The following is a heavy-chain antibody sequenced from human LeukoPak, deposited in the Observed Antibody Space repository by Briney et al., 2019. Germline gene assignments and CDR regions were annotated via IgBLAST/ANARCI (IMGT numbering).Heavy chain of an antibody. CDR1: GFTYSNYW. J-gene: IGHJ4*02. D-gene: IGHD6-13*01. V-gene: IGHV3-7*01. CDR3: ARLPSAAGAGTFDY. CDR2: IGPDGSAK. Sequence: GGSLRLSCAASGFTYSNYWMSWVRQAPGKVLEWVAHIGPDGSAKFYVDSVKGRFTMSRDNAKNSLYLQMNSLRVEDTAVYYCARLPSAAGAGTFDYWGQGTLVTVSS.